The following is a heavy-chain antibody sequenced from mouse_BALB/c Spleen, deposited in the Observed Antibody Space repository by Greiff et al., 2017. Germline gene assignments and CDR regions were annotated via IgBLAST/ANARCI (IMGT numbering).Heavy chain of an antibody. D-gene: IGHD3-2*01. Sequence: EVKLMESGGGLVKPGGSLKLSCAASGFAFSSYDMSWVRQTPEKRLEWVAYISSGGGSTYYPDTVKGRFTISRDNAKNTLYLQMSSLKSEDTAMYYCARQGRTARAPMDYWGQGTSVTVSS. CDR3: ARQGRTARAPMDY. CDR1: GFAFSSYD. CDR2: ISSGGGST. V-gene: IGHV5-12-1*01. J-gene: IGHJ4*01.